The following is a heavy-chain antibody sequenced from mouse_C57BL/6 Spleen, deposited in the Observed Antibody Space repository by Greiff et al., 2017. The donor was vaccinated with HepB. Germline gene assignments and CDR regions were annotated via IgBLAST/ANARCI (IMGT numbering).Heavy chain of an antibody. CDR2: IRSKSNNYAT. D-gene: IGHD3-2*02. J-gene: IGHJ2*01. CDR1: GFSFNTYA. V-gene: IGHV10-1*01. Sequence: DVKLVESGGGLVQPKGSLKLSCAASGFSFNTYAMNWVRQAPGKGLEWVARIRSKSNNYATYYADSVKDRFTISRDDSESMLYLQMNNLKTEDTAMYYCVRDSSGWDYFDYWGQGTTLTVSS. CDR3: VRDSSGWDYFDY.